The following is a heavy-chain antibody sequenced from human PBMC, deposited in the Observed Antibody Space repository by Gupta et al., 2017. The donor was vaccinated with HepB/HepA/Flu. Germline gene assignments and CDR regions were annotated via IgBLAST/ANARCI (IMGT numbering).Heavy chain of an antibody. V-gene: IGHV3-30*18. CDR3: AKLGHNSGDDY. CDR2: ISYDGSSK. CDR1: GFTFSSYG. J-gene: IGHJ4*02. Sequence: AASGFTFSSYGMHWVRQAPGKGLEWVAVISYDGSSKYYADSVKGRFTISRDNSKNTLYLQMNSLRDEDTAVYYCAKLGHNSGDDYWGQGTLVTVSS. D-gene: IGHD3-10*01.